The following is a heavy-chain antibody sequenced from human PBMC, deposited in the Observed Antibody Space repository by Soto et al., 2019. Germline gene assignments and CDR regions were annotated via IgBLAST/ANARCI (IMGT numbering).Heavy chain of an antibody. J-gene: IGHJ4*02. CDR3: ARDCGRCYSGFDS. CDR1: GGSISSGNYY. Sequence: PSETLSLTCTVSGGSISSGNYYWSWIRQPPGKGLEWIGFISYSGSTYYSLSLKSRVTISVDTSKNQFSLNLSFVTAADTAVYYCARDCGRCYSGFDSWGQGTLVTVSS. D-gene: IGHD2-15*01. V-gene: IGHV4-30-4*01. CDR2: ISYSGST.